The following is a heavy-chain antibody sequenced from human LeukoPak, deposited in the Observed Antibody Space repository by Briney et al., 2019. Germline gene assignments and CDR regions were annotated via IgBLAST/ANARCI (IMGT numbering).Heavy chain of an antibody. D-gene: IGHD5-18*01. V-gene: IGHV3-23*01. CDR3: ARGIHPYGYNGDY. CDR2: ISGSGGST. CDR1: GFSFTTHA. J-gene: IGHJ4*02. Sequence: PGGSLRLSCVASGFSFTTHAMGWVRQAPGKGLEWVSHISGSGGSTKYSGSVKGRFTISRDNSKNSLYLQMNSLRAEDTAVYYCARGIHPYGYNGDYWGQGTLVTVSS.